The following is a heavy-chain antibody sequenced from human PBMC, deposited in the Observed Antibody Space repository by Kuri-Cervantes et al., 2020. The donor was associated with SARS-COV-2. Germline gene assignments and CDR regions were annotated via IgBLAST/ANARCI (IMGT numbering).Heavy chain of an antibody. J-gene: IGHJ4*02. CDR2: ISYDGSNK. D-gene: IGHD6-6*01. Sequence: GGSLRLSCAASGFTFSSYAMHWVRQAPGKGLEWVAVISYDGSNKYYADSVKGRFTISRDNAKNSLYLQMNSLRAEDTAVYYCASLEYSSSSGVSVCDYWGQGTLVTVSS. CDR3: ASLEYSSSSGVSVCDY. V-gene: IGHV3-30-3*01. CDR1: GFTFSSYA.